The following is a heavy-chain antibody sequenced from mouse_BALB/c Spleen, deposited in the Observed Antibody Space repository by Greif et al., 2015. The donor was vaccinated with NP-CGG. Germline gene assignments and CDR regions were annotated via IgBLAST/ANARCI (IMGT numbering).Heavy chain of an antibody. J-gene: IGHJ3*01. CDR3: ASYDYDGGAY. Sequence: QVQLQQPGAELVRPGTSVKISCKASGYTFTNYWLGWVKQRPGHGLEWIGDIYPGGGYTNYNEKFKGKATLTADTSSSTAYMQLSSLTSEDSAVYFCASYDYDGGAYWGQGTLVTVFA. D-gene: IGHD2-4*01. CDR2: IYPGGGYT. V-gene: IGHV1-63*02. CDR1: GYTFTNYW.